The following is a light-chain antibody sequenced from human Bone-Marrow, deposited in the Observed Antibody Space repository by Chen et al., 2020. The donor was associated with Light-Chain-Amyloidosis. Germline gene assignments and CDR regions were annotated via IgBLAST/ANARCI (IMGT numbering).Light chain of an antibody. CDR1: SSDVGGDNH. V-gene: IGLV2-14*01. CDR3: SSYTITNTLV. J-gene: IGLJ1*01. CDR2: EVT. Sequence: QSALTQPASVSGSPGQSITIPCTGTSSDVGGDNHVSGYQQHPDKAPKLMIYEVTNRPSWVPDRFSGSKSDNTASLTISGLQTEDEADYFCSSYTITNTLVFGSGTRVTVL.